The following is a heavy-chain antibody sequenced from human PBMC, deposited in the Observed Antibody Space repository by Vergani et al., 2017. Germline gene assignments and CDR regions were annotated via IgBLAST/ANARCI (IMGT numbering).Heavy chain of an antibody. CDR1: GFTFSSYA. CDR2: ISGSGGST. Sequence: EVQLLESGGGLVQPGGSLRLSCAASGFTFSSYAMSWVRQAPGKGLEWVSAISGSGGSTYYADSVKGRFTISRDNSKNTLYLQMNSLRAEDTAVYYCAKETTTEDYGDDSDLDYWGQGTLVTVSS. J-gene: IGHJ4*02. V-gene: IGHV3-23*01. D-gene: IGHD4-17*01. CDR3: AKETTTEDYGDDSDLDY.